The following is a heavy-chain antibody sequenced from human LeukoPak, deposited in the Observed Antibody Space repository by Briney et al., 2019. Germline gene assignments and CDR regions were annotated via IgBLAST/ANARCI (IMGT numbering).Heavy chain of an antibody. J-gene: IGHJ6*03. CDR2: ISSSGSTI. D-gene: IGHD3-9*01. V-gene: IGHV3-48*04. CDR3: ARVTIPYYMDV. Sequence: GGSLRLSCAASGFTFSSYSMNWVRQAPGKGLEWVSSISSSGSTIYYADSVKGRFTISRDNAKNSLYLQMNSLRAEDTAVYYCARVTIPYYMDVWGKGTTVTISS. CDR1: GFTFSSYS.